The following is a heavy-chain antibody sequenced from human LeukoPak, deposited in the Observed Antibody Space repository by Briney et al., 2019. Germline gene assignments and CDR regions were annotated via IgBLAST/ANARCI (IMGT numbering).Heavy chain of an antibody. V-gene: IGHV1-2*02. D-gene: IGHD3-16*02. CDR1: GYTFTGYY. J-gene: IGHJ3*02. CDR3: ARTHDYVWGSYRYGAFDI. Sequence: ASVKVSCKTSGYTFTGYYIHWVRQDPGQGLEWMGWINPNSGDTNYAQKFQGRVSMTGDTSISTAYMEPSRLRSDDTAVYYCARTHDYVWGSYRYGAFDIWGQGTMVTVSS. CDR2: INPNSGDT.